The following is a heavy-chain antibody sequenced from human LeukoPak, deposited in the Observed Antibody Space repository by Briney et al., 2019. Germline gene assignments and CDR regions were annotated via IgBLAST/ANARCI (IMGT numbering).Heavy chain of an antibody. CDR1: GYTFTSYD. Sequence: ASVKVSCKASGYTFTSYDINWVRQATGQGLEWMGWMNPNSGNTGYAQRFQGRVTMTMNTSISTAYMELSSLSSEDTAVYYCARGSKAAVTIYYYYYYMDDWGKGTTVTVSS. CDR3: ARGSKAAVTIYYYYYYMDD. J-gene: IGHJ6*03. D-gene: IGHD4-17*01. CDR2: MNPNSGNT. V-gene: IGHV1-8*01.